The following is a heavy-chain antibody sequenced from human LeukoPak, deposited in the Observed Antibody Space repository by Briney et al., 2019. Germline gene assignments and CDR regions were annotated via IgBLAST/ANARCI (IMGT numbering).Heavy chain of an antibody. CDR1: GYTLTIYD. CDR3: ATEDGSCSWYPFDY. V-gene: IGHV1-8*01. CDR2: MNPNSGNT. D-gene: IGHD6-13*01. J-gene: IGHJ4*02. Sequence: ASVKVSRKPSGYTLTIYDINCVPQATGQGLKCRGCMNPNSGNTGYAQKFQSRVTMTRHTSISTAYIEQSTLRYEDTPLYHSATEDGSCSWYPFDYWGQGTLVTVSS.